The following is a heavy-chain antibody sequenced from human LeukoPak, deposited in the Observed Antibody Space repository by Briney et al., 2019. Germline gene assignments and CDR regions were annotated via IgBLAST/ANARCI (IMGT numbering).Heavy chain of an antibody. CDR2: INSDGSTT. Sequence: PGGSLRLSCAASGFTFSSYWMYSVRQAPGKGLVWVSRINSDGSTTNYADSVKGRFTISRDNAKNTLYVQINSLRAEDTAVYYCSTGSGHAFDIWGRGTMVTVSS. CDR3: STGSGHAFDI. J-gene: IGHJ3*02. CDR1: GFTFSSYW. V-gene: IGHV3-74*01. D-gene: IGHD3-10*01.